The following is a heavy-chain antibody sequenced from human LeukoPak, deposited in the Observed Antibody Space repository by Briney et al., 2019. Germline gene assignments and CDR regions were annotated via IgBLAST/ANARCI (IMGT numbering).Heavy chain of an antibody. Sequence: GGSLRLSCAASGFTFSSYSMNWVRQATGKGLEWVSSISSSSSYIYYADSVKGRFTISRDNAKNSLYLQMNSLRAEDTAVYYCARGLRDGYNPYDYWGQGTLVTVSS. J-gene: IGHJ4*02. CDR2: ISSSSSYI. CDR1: GFTFSSYS. CDR3: ARGLRDGYNPYDY. V-gene: IGHV3-21*01. D-gene: IGHD5-24*01.